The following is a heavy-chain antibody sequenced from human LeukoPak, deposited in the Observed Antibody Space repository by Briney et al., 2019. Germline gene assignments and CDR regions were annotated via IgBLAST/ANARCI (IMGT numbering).Heavy chain of an antibody. CDR3: ARYYCSGDSRYDH. J-gene: IGHJ4*02. Sequence: GGGLRLSRAASGFILRDYSMGWVRQAPGEGLGWVANMKLDGSEEYYLDSVKGRFLISRDNANNSLSLQMNSLRTEDTSVYYCARYYCSGDSRYDHWGQGTLVTVSS. V-gene: IGHV3-7*05. CDR2: MKLDGSEE. CDR1: GFILRDYS. D-gene: IGHD2-15*01.